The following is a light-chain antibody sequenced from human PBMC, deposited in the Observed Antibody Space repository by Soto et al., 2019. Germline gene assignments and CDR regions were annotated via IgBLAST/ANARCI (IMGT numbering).Light chain of an antibody. J-gene: IGKJ5*01. V-gene: IGKV3-15*01. CDR1: QNIRTK. CDR3: QQYEGWPSIT. Sequence: DIVMTQSPLSLPVTPGEPATLSCSASQNIRTKLAWYQQKPGQAPRLLISGASTRATGIPVRFSGSGSGTEFALAIRSLQSEDFAVYYCQQYEGWPSITFGQGTRREIK. CDR2: GAS.